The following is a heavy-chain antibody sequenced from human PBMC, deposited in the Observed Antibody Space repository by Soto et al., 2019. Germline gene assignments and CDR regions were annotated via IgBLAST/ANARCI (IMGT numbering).Heavy chain of an antibody. Sequence: SETLSLTCTVSGGSISSYYWSWIRQPPGKGLEWIGYIYYSGSTNYNPSLKSRVTISVDTSKNHFSLKLSSVTAADTAVYYCARHGGNSYYFDYWGQGTLVTVSS. CDR3: ARHGGNSYYFDY. D-gene: IGHD4-4*01. J-gene: IGHJ4*02. V-gene: IGHV4-59*08. CDR1: GGSISSYY. CDR2: IYYSGST.